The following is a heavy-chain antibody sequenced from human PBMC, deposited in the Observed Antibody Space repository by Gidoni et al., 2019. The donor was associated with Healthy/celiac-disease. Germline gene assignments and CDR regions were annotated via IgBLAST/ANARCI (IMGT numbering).Heavy chain of an antibody. D-gene: IGHD6-13*01. Sequence: GVTSSSYAISWVRQAPGQGLEWMGGIIPIFGTANYAQKFQGRVTITADKSTSTAYMELSSLRPEDTAVYYCARDGRSAAAALIAAAGTGYYYGMDVWGQGTTVTVSS. V-gene: IGHV1-69*06. CDR2: IIPIFGTA. CDR1: GVTSSSYA. CDR3: ARDGRSAAAALIAAAGTGYYYGMDV. J-gene: IGHJ6*02.